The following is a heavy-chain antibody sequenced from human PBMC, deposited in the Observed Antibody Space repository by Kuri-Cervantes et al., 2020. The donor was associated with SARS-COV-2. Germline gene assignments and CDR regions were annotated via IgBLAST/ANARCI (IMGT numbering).Heavy chain of an antibody. J-gene: IGHJ4*02. D-gene: IGHD3-3*01. Sequence: ESLKISCAVYGGSFSGYYWSWLRQPPGKGLEWIGEINHSGSTNYNPSLKSRVTISVDTSKNQFSLKLSSVTAADTAVYYCARIRGITIFGVAQHFDYWGQGTLVTVSS. CDR2: INHSGST. CDR1: GGSFSGYY. CDR3: ARIRGITIFGVAQHFDY. V-gene: IGHV4-34*01.